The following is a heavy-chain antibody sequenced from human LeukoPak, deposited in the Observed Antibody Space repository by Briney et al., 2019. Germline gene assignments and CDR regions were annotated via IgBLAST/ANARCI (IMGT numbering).Heavy chain of an antibody. CDR2: IIPIFGTA. Sequence: SVKVSCKASGGTFSSYAISWVRQAPGQGLEWMGGIIPIFGTANYAQKFQGRVTITADKSTSTAYMELSSLRSEDTAVYYCARDGTSIVVVPAVLDPWGQGTLVTVSS. CDR1: GGTFSSYA. J-gene: IGHJ5*02. V-gene: IGHV1-69*06. CDR3: ARDGTSIVVVPAVLDP. D-gene: IGHD2-2*01.